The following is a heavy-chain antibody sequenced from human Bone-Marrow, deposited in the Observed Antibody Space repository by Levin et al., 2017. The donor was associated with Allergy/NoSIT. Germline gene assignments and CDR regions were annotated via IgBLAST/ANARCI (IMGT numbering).Heavy chain of an antibody. J-gene: IGHJ5*02. CDR2: TYYRTKWFT. CDR1: GDSVSSDSAA. D-gene: IGHD3-22*01. V-gene: IGHV6-1*01. CDR3: AREDPSGHYYNWFDP. Sequence: SETLSLTCVISGDSVSSDSAAWNWIRQSPSRGLEWLGRTYYRTKWFTDYAVSVKSRITISADRSRNRISLQLKSVTPEDTALYYCAREDPSGHYYNWFDPWGQGTLVTVSS.